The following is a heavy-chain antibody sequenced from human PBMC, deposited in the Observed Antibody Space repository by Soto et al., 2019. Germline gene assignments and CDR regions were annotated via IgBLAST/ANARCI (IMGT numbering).Heavy chain of an antibody. CDR3: AKVGGSTRAPWFDP. CDR2: ISYSGSM. CDR1: GSSISSTNW. J-gene: IGHJ5*02. V-gene: IGHV4-28*05. D-gene: IGHD1-26*01. Sequence: SETLSLTCAVSGSSISSTNWWGWIRQPPGKGLEWIGYISYSGSMYYNPSLKSRVTISVDASNNQFSLDLTSVTAVDTAVYFCAKVGGSTRAPWFDPWGQGTLLTVSS.